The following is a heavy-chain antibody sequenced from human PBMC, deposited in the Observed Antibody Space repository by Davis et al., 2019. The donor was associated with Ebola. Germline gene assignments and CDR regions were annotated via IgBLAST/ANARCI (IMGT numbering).Heavy chain of an antibody. CDR1: GYIFTRYS. CDR2: INGGNGDT. Sequence: ASVKVSCKTSGYIFTRYSIHWVRQAPGEGLEWVGWINGGNGDTKCSQKFQGRVTFTRDASASTAYMELSSLRSEDTAVYYCARSHRVGMAVEYAFDIWGQGTMVTVSS. CDR3: ARSHRVGMAVEYAFDI. J-gene: IGHJ3*02. D-gene: IGHD6-19*01. V-gene: IGHV1-3*01.